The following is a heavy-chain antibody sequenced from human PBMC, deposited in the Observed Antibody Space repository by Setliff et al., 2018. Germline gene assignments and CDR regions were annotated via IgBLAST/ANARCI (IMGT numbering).Heavy chain of an antibody. CDR2: IHHSGKA. V-gene: IGHV4-4*02. J-gene: IGHJ4*02. D-gene: IGHD3-9*01. CDR1: GASINSLSW. Sequence: SETLSLTCAVSGASINSLSWWSWVRQPPGKGLEWIVNIHHSGKAYYNASLKSRLIITRDTSKNQISLKLTSVTAADTAVYYCARAPRYFDPTGSYFDYWGQGTLVTVSS. CDR3: ARAPRYFDPTGSYFDY.